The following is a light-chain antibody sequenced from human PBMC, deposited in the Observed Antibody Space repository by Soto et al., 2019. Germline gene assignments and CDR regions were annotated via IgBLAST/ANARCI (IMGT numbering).Light chain of an antibody. V-gene: IGLV1-40*01. Sequence: QSVLTQPPSVSGAPGQGVTISCTGNSSNIGAGYGVHWYQQLPGTVPKLLIYDNINRPSGVTDRFSGSKSGTSASLAVTGLQAEDEADYYCQSYDNSLSGLVFGGGTKLTV. CDR3: QSYDNSLSGLV. CDR1: SSNIGAGYG. J-gene: IGLJ3*02. CDR2: DNI.